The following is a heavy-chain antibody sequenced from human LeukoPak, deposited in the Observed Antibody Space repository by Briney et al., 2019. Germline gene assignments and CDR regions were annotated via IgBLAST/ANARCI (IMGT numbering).Heavy chain of an antibody. D-gene: IGHD5-24*01. Sequence: ASVKVSCKASGYTFITYGISWVRQAPGQGLEWMGWISAYNGNTNYAQNLQGRVTMTTDTSTSTAYMELRSLRSDDTAVYYCARDRLRDGMDVWGQGTTVTVSS. CDR1: GYTFITYG. CDR2: ISAYNGNT. J-gene: IGHJ6*02. V-gene: IGHV1-18*01. CDR3: ARDRLRDGMDV.